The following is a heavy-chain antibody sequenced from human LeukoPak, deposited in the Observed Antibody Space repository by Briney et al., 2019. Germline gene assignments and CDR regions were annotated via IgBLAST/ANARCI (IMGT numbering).Heavy chain of an antibody. CDR1: GYTFISYG. V-gene: IGHV1-18*01. CDR3: ARVDDGDPARADY. CDR2: ISAYNGNT. Sequence: ASVKVSCKASGYTFISYGISWVRQAPGQGLAWMGWISAYNGNTNYAQKLRGRVTMTTDTSTSTAYMELRSLRSDDTAVYYCARVDDGDPARADYWGQGTLVTVSS. D-gene: IGHD4-17*01. J-gene: IGHJ4*02.